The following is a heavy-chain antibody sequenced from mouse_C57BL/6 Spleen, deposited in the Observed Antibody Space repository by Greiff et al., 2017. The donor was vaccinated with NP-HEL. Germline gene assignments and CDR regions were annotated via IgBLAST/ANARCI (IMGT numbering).Heavy chain of an antibody. Sequence: EVQLVESGGGLVKPGGSLKLSCAASGFTFSSYAMSWVRQTPEKRLEWVATISDGGSYTYYPDNVKGRFTISRDNAKNNLYLQMSHLKSEDTAMYYCARGPWFYAMDYWGQGTSVTVSS. CDR2: ISDGGSYT. V-gene: IGHV5-4*01. CDR1: GFTFSSYA. CDR3: ARGPWFYAMDY. J-gene: IGHJ4*01. D-gene: IGHD2-2*01.